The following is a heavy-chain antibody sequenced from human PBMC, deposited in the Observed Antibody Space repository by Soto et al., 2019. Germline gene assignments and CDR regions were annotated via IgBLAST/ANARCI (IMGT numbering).Heavy chain of an antibody. CDR3: AKSGPTNYFDF. CDR2: ITGGSGFT. Sequence: EVQLLESGGSFVQPGGSLRLSSAASGFTFSTFAMNWVRQAPGKGLEWVSGITGGSGFTFYADSVKGRFTISRDDSENTLFLQMSSLRAEDTAKYYCAKSGPTNYFDFWGQGTLVTVSS. J-gene: IGHJ4*02. V-gene: IGHV3-23*01. D-gene: IGHD1-26*01. CDR1: GFTFSTFA.